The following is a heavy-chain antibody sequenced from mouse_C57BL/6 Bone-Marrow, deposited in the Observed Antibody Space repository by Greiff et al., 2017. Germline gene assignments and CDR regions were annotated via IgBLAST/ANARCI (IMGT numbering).Heavy chain of an antibody. CDR2: ISSGSSTI. J-gene: IGHJ3*01. D-gene: IGHD2-4*01. CDR1: GFTFSDYG. Sequence: EVQLVESGGGLVKPGGSLKLSCAASGFTFSDYGMHWVRQAPEQGLEWVAYISSGSSTIYYADTVKGRFTISRDNAKNTLFLQMTSLRSEDTAMYYCAKNDYDKMAWFAYWGQGTLVTVSA. V-gene: IGHV5-17*01. CDR3: AKNDYDKMAWFAY.